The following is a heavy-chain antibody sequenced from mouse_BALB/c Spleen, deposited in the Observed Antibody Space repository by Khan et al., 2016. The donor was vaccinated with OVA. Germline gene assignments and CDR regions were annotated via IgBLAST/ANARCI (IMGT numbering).Heavy chain of an antibody. CDR3: GISDYGRAWFAY. J-gene: IGHJ3*01. D-gene: IGHD1-2*01. Sequence: QVRLQQSGPGLVAPSQSLSITCTVSGLSLINYGVSWIRQPPGKGLEWLGVMWGDGTTNYHSTLPPRLSINKDNSKSQVFLQLHSLQTDDTATYLCGISDYGRAWFAYWGQGTVVTGSA. CDR1: GLSLINYG. V-gene: IGHV2-3*01. CDR2: MWGDGTT.